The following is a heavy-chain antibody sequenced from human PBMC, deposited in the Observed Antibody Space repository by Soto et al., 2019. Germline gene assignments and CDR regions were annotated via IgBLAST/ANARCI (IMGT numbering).Heavy chain of an antibody. CDR1: GGSFSGYY. CDR3: ARWRTYSSSWYRSETYYYGMDV. CDR2: INHSGST. V-gene: IGHV4-34*01. D-gene: IGHD6-13*01. Sequence: PSETLSLTCAVYGGSFSGYYWSWIRQPPGKGLEWIGEINHSGSTNYNPSLKSRVTISVDTSKNQFSLKLSSVTAADTAVYYCARWRTYSSSWYRSETYYYGMDVWGKGTTVTVSS. J-gene: IGHJ6*04.